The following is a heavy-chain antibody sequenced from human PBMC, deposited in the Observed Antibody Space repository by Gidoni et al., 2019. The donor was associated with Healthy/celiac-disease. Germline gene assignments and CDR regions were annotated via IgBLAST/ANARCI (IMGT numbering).Heavy chain of an antibody. J-gene: IGHJ4*02. CDR1: GGTFSSYA. CDR3: ASVPANYYDSSGYFDY. CDR2: IIPIFGTA. Sequence: QVQLVQSGAEVKKPGSSVKVSCKASGGTFSSYAISWVRQAPGQGLEWMGGIIPIFGTANYAQKFQGRVTITADESTSTAYMELSSLRSEDTAVYYCASVPANYYDSSGYFDYWGQGTLVTVSS. D-gene: IGHD3-22*01. V-gene: IGHV1-69*01.